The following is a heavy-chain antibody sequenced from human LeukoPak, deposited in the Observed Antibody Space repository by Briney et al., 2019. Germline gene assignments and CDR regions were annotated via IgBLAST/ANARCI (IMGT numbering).Heavy chain of an antibody. D-gene: IGHD6-19*01. CDR2: IYPGDSYN. J-gene: IGHJ6*03. Sequence: GESLKISCKCSVYSFTSYWIGLVRQMPGKGLEGMGIIYPGDSYNRYSPSFQGQVTISADKSISTGYLQWSSLKASDTAMYYCARHAPSIAVAGYYYYYYYMDVWGKGTPVTVSS. CDR3: ARHAPSIAVAGYYYYYYYMDV. V-gene: IGHV5-51*01. CDR1: VYSFTSYW.